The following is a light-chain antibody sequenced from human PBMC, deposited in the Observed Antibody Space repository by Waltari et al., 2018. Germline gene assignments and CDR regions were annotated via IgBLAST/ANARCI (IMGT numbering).Light chain of an antibody. V-gene: IGKV3-20*01. CDR2: GAS. CDR3: QHYDTSPPTYT. CDR1: QSVSRSY. J-gene: IGKJ2*01. Sequence: EIVLTQSPGTLSVSLGERATLSCRSSQSVSRSYLAWYQQKPGQAPRLLIYGASSRATGIPDRFSGSGSGTDFTLTISRLEPEDFAVYYCQHYDTSPPTYTFGQGTKLEIK.